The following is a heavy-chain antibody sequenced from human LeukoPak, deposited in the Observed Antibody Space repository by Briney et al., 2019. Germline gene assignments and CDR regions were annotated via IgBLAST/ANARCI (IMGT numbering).Heavy chain of an antibody. CDR3: AAGTRYYGSGSWFDY. CDR1: GGTFSSYA. J-gene: IGHJ4*02. V-gene: IGHV1-69*13. D-gene: IGHD3-10*01. CDR2: IIPIFGTA. Sequence: ASVKVSCTASGGTFSSYAISWVRQAPGQGLEWMGGIIPIFGTANYAQKFQGRVTITADESTSTAYMELSSLRSEDTAVYYCAAGTRYYGSGSWFDYWGQGTLVTVSS.